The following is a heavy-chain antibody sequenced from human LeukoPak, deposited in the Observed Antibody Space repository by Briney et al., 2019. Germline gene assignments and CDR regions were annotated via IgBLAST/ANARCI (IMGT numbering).Heavy chain of an antibody. CDR3: TTDPYDSSGYYSLVSY. Sequence: PGGSLRLSCAASGFSFSNAWMSWVRQAPGKGLEWVGRIKSKTDGGTTDYAAPVKGRFTISRDDSKNTLYLQMNSLKTEDTAVYYCTTDPYDSSGYYSLVSYWGQGTLVTVSS. D-gene: IGHD3-22*01. V-gene: IGHV3-15*01. CDR2: IKSKTDGGTT. CDR1: GFSFSNAW. J-gene: IGHJ4*02.